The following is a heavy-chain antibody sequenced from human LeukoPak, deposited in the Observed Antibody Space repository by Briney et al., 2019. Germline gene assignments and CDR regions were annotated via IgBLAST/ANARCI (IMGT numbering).Heavy chain of an antibody. J-gene: IGHJ4*02. V-gene: IGHV3-30-3*01. CDR3: ARQLVGAMGY. D-gene: IGHD1-26*01. Sequence: GGSLRLSCAASGFTFSSYAMHWVRQAPGKGLEWVAVISYDGSNKYYADSVKGRFTISRDNSKNTLYLQVNSLRAEDTAVYYCARQLVGAMGYLGQGTLVTVSS. CDR2: ISYDGSNK. CDR1: GFTFSSYA.